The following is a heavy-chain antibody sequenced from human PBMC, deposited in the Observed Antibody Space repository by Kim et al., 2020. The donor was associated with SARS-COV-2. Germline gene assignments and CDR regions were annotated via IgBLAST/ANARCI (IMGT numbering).Heavy chain of an antibody. CDR2: ISYDGSNK. Sequence: GGSLRLSCAASGFTFSSYAMHWVRQAPGKGLEWVAVISYDGSNKYYADSVKGRFTISRDNSKNTLYLQMNSLRAEDTAVYYCARGPPRAGYSSSWYYYGMDVWGQGTTVTVSS. CDR1: GFTFSSYA. V-gene: IGHV3-30*04. CDR3: ARGPPRAGYSSSWYYYGMDV. D-gene: IGHD6-13*01. J-gene: IGHJ6*02.